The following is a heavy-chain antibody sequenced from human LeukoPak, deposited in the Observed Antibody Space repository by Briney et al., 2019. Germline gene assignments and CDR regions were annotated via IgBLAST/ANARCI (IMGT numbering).Heavy chain of an antibody. D-gene: IGHD1-26*01. CDR3: ARENTGSYREFDY. CDR2: IYSGGST. V-gene: IGHV4-4*07. J-gene: IGHJ4*02. CDR1: GGSISSYY. Sequence: SETLSLTCTVSGGSISSYYWSWIRQPAGKGLEWIGRIYSGGSTNYNPSLKSRVTMSVDSSNNQFSLKLSSVTAADTAVFYCARENTGSYREFDYWGQGTLVTVSS.